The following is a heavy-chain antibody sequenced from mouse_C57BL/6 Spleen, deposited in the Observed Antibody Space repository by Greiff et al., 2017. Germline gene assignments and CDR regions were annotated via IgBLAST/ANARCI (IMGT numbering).Heavy chain of an antibody. CDR1: GYSITSGYY. CDR2: ISYDGSN. V-gene: IGHV3-6*01. J-gene: IGHJ2*01. CDR3: AREGSSSLFDY. Sequence: EVKVEESGPGLVKPSQSLSLTCSVTGYSITSGYYWNWIRQFPGNKLEWMGYISYDGSNNYNPSLKNRISITRDTSKNQFFLKLNSVTTEDTATYYCAREGSSSLFDYWGQGTTLTVSS.